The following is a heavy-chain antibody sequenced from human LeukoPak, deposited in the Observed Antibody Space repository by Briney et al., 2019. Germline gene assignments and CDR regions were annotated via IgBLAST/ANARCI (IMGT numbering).Heavy chain of an antibody. Sequence: KASETLSLTCTVSGGSISSSSYHWGWIRQPPGKGLEWIGSIYYSGNTYYNPSLKSRVTISVDTSKNQFSLKLSSVTAADTAVYYCATLRIATRLNRVDYWGQGTLVTVSS. CDR3: ATLRIATRLNRVDY. V-gene: IGHV4-39*07. D-gene: IGHD6-13*01. J-gene: IGHJ4*02. CDR1: GGSISSSSYH. CDR2: IYYSGNT.